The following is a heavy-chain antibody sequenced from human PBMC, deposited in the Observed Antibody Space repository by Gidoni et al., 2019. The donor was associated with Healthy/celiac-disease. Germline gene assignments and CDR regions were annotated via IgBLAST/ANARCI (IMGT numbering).Heavy chain of an antibody. Sequence: QVQLVQSGAEVKKPGASVKVCCTASGYTFPGYYLHWVRQAPGQGLEWMGWINPNSGGTNYAHKFQSRVTMTRDTSISTAYMELSRLRSDDTAVYYCAREEGYCSGGSCFHAFDIWGQGTMVTVSS. CDR2: INPNSGGT. J-gene: IGHJ3*02. D-gene: IGHD2-15*01. CDR3: AREEGYCSGGSCFHAFDI. V-gene: IGHV1-2*07. CDR1: GYTFPGYY.